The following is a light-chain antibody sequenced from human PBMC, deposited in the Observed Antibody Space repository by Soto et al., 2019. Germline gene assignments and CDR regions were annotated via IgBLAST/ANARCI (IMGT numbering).Light chain of an antibody. CDR2: GAS. Sequence: EIVLTQSPGTLSLSPGERATLSCRASQSVSSSFLAWYQQKPGQAPRLLIYGASSRATGIPDRFSRSGSGTAFTLTISRLEPEDVAVYYCQQYGSSPLTFGGGTKVEIK. V-gene: IGKV3-20*01. CDR3: QQYGSSPLT. CDR1: QSVSSSF. J-gene: IGKJ4*01.